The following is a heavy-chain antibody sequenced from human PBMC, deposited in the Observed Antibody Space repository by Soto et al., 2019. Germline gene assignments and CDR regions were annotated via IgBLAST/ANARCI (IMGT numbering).Heavy chain of an antibody. CDR2: ISANGGIT. J-gene: IGHJ2*01. D-gene: IGHD2-15*01. CDR1: GFTFSKYA. CDR3: AKDKYTDSVRKVWFFDY. V-gene: IGHV3-23*01. Sequence: EVQLLESGGGLVKPGGSLRLSCAASGFTFSKYAMSWVRLAPGKGLEWVSSISANGGITDYADSVKGRFTISRDNFQNISCRQMDSLRGDDTALYFCAKDKYTDSVRKVWFFDYWGRGTLVTVSS.